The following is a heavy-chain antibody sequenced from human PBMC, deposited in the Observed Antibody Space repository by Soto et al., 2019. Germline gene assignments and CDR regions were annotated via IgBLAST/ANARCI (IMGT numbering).Heavy chain of an antibody. CDR1: GGTFSRNA. J-gene: IGHJ4*02. CDR3: ARGWGYDRHAYYYAY. Sequence: QVQLVQSGAEVRKPGSSVKVSCKASGGTFSRNAISWVRQAPGQGLEWMGGIIPIFGTANHAQKFQGRVTIIADESTSTVYMELSSLRSEDTAMYYCARGWGYDRHAYYYAYWGQGTLVIVSS. CDR2: IIPIFGTA. D-gene: IGHD3-22*01. V-gene: IGHV1-69*01.